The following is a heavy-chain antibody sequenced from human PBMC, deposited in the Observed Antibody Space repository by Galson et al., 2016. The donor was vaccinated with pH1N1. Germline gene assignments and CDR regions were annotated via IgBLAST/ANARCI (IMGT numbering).Heavy chain of an antibody. CDR1: GFSVTDYA. J-gene: IGHJ4*02. D-gene: IGHD1-1*01. Sequence: SLRLSCAASGFSVTDYALTWVRQTPGRGLEWVSAISSNGYNTFYEDSVKGRFTISRDNSKNTLYLQMNSLRAEDTAVYYCATEVQRGYWGQGTLVTVSS. V-gene: IGHV3-23*01. CDR3: ATEVQRGY. CDR2: ISSNGYNT.